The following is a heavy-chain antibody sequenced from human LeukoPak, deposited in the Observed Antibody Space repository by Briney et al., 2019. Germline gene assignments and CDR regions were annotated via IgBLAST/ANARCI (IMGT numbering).Heavy chain of an antibody. CDR1: GYTFTSYA. CDR3: ARDLDSSREDV. V-gene: IGHV1-3*01. Sequence: ASVKVSCKASGYTFTSYAMHWVRQAPGQRLEWMGWINAGNGNTKYSQKFQGRVTNTRDTSASTAYMELSSLRSEDTAVYYCARDLDSSREDVWGQGTTVTVSS. D-gene: IGHD3-22*01. J-gene: IGHJ6*02. CDR2: INAGNGNT.